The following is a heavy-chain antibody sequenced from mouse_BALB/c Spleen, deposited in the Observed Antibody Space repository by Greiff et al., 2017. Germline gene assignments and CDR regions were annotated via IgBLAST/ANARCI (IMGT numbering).Heavy chain of an antibody. Sequence: EVKLVESGGGLVQPGGSRKLSCAASGFTFSSFGMHWVRQAPEKGLEWVAYISSGSSTIYYADTVKGRFTISRDNPKNTLFLQMTSLRSEDTAMYYCARWGTVVATDWYFDVWGAGTTVTVSS. CDR2: ISSGSSTI. J-gene: IGHJ1*01. CDR3: ARWGTVVATDWYFDV. CDR1: GFTFSSFG. D-gene: IGHD1-1*01. V-gene: IGHV5-17*02.